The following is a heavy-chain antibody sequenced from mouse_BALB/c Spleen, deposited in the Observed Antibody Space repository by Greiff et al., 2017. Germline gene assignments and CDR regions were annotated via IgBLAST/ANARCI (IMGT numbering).Heavy chain of an antibody. Sequence: VQLQQSGAELVKPGASVKLSCKASGYTFTSYYMYWVKQRPGQGLEWIGEINPSNGGTNLNEKFKSKATLTVDKSSSTAYMQLSSLTSEDSAVYYCTRSIYDGYPLAYWGQGTLVTVSA. CDR3: TRSIYDGYPLAY. V-gene: IGHV1S81*02. CDR2: INPSNGGT. CDR1: GYTFTSYY. D-gene: IGHD2-3*01. J-gene: IGHJ3*01.